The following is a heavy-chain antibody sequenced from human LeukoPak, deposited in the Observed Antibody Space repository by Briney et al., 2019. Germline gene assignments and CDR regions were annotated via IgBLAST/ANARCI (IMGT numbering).Heavy chain of an antibody. CDR3: ARWICGSTSCYYDY. V-gene: IGHV3-53*01. D-gene: IGHD2-2*01. CDR1: GFAVSSNY. CDR2: LYSGGST. Sequence: GGSLRLSCAASGFAVSSNYMSWLRQAPGMGLEWVSILYSGGSTYYADSVKGRFTISRDNSKNTLYLQMNSLRAEDTAVYYCARWICGSTSCYYDYWGQGTLVTVSS. J-gene: IGHJ4*02.